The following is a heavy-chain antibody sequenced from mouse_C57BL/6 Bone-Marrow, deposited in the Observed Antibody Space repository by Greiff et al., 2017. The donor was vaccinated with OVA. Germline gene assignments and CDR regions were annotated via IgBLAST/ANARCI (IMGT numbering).Heavy chain of an antibody. Sequence: DVKLVESGGGLVQSGRSLRLSCATSGFTFSDFYMEWVRQAPGKGLEWIAASRNKANDYTTEYSASVKGRFIVSRDTSQSILYLQMNALRAEDTAIYYCARDAWAMDYWGQGTSVTVSS. V-gene: IGHV7-1*01. CDR1: GFTFSDFY. CDR2: SRNKANDYTT. CDR3: ARDAWAMDY. J-gene: IGHJ4*01.